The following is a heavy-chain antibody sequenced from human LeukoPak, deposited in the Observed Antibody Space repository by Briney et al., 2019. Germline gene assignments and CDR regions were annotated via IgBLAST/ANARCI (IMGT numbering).Heavy chain of an antibody. D-gene: IGHD6-19*01. CDR2: INPNSGGT. Sequence: GASVKVSCKASGYTFTGYYMHWVRQAPGQGLEWMGWINPNSGGTNYAQKFQGRVTMTRDTSISTAYMELSRLRSDDTAVYYCAKGIRIAVAGTDAFDIWGQGTMVTVSS. CDR3: AKGIRIAVAGTDAFDI. V-gene: IGHV1-2*02. J-gene: IGHJ3*02. CDR1: GYTFTGYY.